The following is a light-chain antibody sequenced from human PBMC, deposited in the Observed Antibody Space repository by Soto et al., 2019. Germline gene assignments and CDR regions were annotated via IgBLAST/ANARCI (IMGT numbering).Light chain of an antibody. J-gene: IGLJ1*01. V-gene: IGLV2-14*01. CDR1: SSDVGAYNS. CDR2: DVS. CDR3: SSYTTSVTYV. Sequence: QSALTQPASVSGSPGQSITISCTGTSSDVGAYNSVSWYQQHPGTAPKLIIYDVSTWPSGISDRFSGSKSGNTASLTISGLQAEDESDYYCSSYTTSVTYVFGTGTKVTVL.